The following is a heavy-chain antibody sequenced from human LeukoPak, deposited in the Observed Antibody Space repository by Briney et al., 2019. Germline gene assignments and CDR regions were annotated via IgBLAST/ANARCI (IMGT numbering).Heavy chain of an antibody. CDR3: AKDYYYDSSGFTEDYFDY. V-gene: IGHV3-30*02. Sequence: GGSLRLSCAASGFTFSSYGMHWVRQAPGTGLEWVAFIRYDGSNKYYADSVKGRFTISRDNSKNTLYLQMNSLRAEDTAVYYCAKDYYYDSSGFTEDYFDYWRQGTLVTVSS. CDR2: IRYDGSNK. D-gene: IGHD3-22*01. CDR1: GFTFSSYG. J-gene: IGHJ4*02.